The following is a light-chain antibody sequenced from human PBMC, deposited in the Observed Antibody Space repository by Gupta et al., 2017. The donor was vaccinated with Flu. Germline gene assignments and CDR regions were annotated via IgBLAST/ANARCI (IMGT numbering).Light chain of an antibody. Sequence: QSVLTQPPSVSGAPGQRVAISCTGTTSNIGAGYDVQWYLQLPGTAPKLLIYGNSNRPSGVPDRFSGSKSGTSASLAITRLQAEDEADYYCQSYDISLSDVLFGGGTKLTVL. V-gene: IGLV1-40*01. CDR1: TSNIGAGYD. CDR2: GNS. CDR3: QSYDISLSDVL. J-gene: IGLJ2*01.